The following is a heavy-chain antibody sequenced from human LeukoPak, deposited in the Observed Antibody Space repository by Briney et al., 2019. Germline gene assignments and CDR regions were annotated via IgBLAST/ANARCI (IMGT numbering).Heavy chain of an antibody. Sequence: SVKVSCKASGGTFSKYAFTWVRQAPGQGLEWMGRILPVSGLANYAQKFRGRLTITTDKSTSTAYMELSGLRSEDTAVYYCARSVVQDGYNPYYYGLDVWGQGTTVTVSS. V-gene: IGHV1-69*04. J-gene: IGHJ6*02. CDR2: ILPVSGLA. CDR3: ARSVVQDGYNPYYYGLDV. D-gene: IGHD5-24*01. CDR1: GGTFSKYA.